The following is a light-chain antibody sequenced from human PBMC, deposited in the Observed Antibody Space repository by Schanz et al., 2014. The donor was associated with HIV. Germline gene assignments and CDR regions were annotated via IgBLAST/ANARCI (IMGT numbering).Light chain of an antibody. CDR2: EVS. J-gene: IGLJ2*01. Sequence: QSALTQPPSASGSPGQSVTISCTGTSSDVGDYNYVSWYQQHPGTAPKIMIYEVSKRPSGVPDRFSGSKSGNTASLTISGLRAEDDADYYCISYTSETVVFGGGTKLTVL. CDR1: SSDVGDYNY. CDR3: ISYTSETVV. V-gene: IGLV2-8*01.